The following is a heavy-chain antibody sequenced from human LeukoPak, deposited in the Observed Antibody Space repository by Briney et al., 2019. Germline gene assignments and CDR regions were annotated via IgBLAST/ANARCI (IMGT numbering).Heavy chain of an antibody. Sequence: SETLSLTCTVSGYSISSGYYWGWIRQPPGKGLEWIGSIYHSGSTYYNPSLKSRVTISVDTSKNQFSLKLSSVTAADTAVYYCARFSISSSSWGQGTLVTVSS. CDR2: IYHSGST. D-gene: IGHD6-6*01. J-gene: IGHJ4*02. V-gene: IGHV4-38-2*02. CDR1: GYSISSGYY. CDR3: ARFSISSSS.